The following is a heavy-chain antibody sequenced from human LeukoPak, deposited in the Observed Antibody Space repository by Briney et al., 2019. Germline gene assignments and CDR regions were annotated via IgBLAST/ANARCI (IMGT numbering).Heavy chain of an antibody. J-gene: IGHJ6*02. CDR1: GYTFTSYG. Sequence: ASVKVSCKASGYTFTSYGISWVRQAPGQGLEWMGWISAHNGNTNYAQKLQGRVTMTTDTSTSTAYMELRSLRSDDTAVYYCARDSSSWSYYYYGMDVWGQGTTVTVSS. D-gene: IGHD6-13*01. V-gene: IGHV1-18*01. CDR2: ISAHNGNT. CDR3: ARDSSSWSYYYYGMDV.